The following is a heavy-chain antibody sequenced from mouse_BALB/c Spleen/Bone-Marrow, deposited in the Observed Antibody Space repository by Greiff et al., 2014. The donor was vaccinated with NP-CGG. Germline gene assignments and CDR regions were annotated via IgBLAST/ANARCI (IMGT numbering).Heavy chain of an antibody. CDR3: ARFPMDY. V-gene: IGHV7-3*02. Sequence: EVMLVESGGGLVQPGGFSETLLYNFWVKLVESGGDSEWLAFIRNKAYGYTTEYSASVRGRFTISRDNSQSILYLQMNTLRAEDSATYYCARFPMDYWGQGTSVTVSS. J-gene: IGHJ4*01. CDR2: IRNKAYGYTT. CDR1: VKL.